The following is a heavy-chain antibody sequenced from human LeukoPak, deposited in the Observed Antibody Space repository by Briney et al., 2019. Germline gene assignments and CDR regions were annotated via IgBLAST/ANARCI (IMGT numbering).Heavy chain of an antibody. V-gene: IGHV4-34*01. Sequence: SETLSLTCAVYGGSFSDYYWSWIRQPPGKGLEWIGEINHSGSTNYNPSLKSRVIISVDTSKNQFSLKVRSVTAADTAVYYCARDRSGWYYFDYWGQGTLVTVSS. D-gene: IGHD6-19*01. CDR1: GGSFSDYY. J-gene: IGHJ4*02. CDR2: INHSGST. CDR3: ARDRSGWYYFDY.